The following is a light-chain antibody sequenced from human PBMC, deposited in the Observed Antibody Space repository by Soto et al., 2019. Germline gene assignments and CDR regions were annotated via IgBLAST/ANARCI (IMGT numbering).Light chain of an antibody. CDR3: QQYGSSPLT. CDR2: GVS. CDR1: QSVSSSY. Sequence: EIVLTQSPGTLSLSPGERATLSCRASQSVSSSYLAWYQQKPGQAPRLLIDGVSSRVTGIPDRFSGSGSGTDFTLTISRLEPEDFAVYYCQQYGSSPLTFGGGTKVEIK. V-gene: IGKV3-20*01. J-gene: IGKJ4*01.